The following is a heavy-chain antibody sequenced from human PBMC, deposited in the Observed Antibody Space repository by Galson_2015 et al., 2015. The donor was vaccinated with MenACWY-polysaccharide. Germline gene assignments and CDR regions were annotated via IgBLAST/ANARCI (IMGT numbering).Heavy chain of an antibody. CDR3: ARNWNAALYY. CDR1: GFTFSGPY. Sequence: SLRLSCAASGFTFSGPYMDWVRQAPGKGLEWVARIKDKDNNYATIYAASVKGRFTISRDDSKNSLYLQMNSLKIEDTAMYYCARNWNAALYYWGQGTLVTVS. J-gene: IGHJ4*02. D-gene: IGHD1-1*01. CDR2: IKDKDNNYAT. V-gene: IGHV3-72*01.